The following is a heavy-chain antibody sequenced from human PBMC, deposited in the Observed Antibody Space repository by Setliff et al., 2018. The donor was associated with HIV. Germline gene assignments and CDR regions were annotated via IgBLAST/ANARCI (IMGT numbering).Heavy chain of an antibody. CDR2: IYPGDSDT. CDR3: ARHVSSGLRLYYHYVDV. Sequence: SLKISCKGSGYSFSSYWIAWVRQMPGKGLEWMGIIYPGDSDTRYSPSFQGQVTISADKSISTAYLQWRSLKASDTATYYCARHVSSGLRLYYHYVDVWGKGTTVTVSS. V-gene: IGHV5-51*01. J-gene: IGHJ6*03. CDR1: GYSFSSYW. D-gene: IGHD2-15*01.